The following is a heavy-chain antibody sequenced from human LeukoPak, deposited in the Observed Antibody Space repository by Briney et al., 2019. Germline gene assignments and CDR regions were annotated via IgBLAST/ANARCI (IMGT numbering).Heavy chain of an antibody. V-gene: IGHV1-2*02. CDR1: GYTFTGYY. Sequence: ASVKVSCKASGYTFTGYYMHWVRQAPGQGLEWMGWINPNSGGTNYAQKFQGRVTMTRDTSISTAYMELSSLRAEDTAVYYCARDPGSPADYWGQGTLVTVSS. CDR3: ARDPGSPADY. J-gene: IGHJ4*02. CDR2: INPNSGGT.